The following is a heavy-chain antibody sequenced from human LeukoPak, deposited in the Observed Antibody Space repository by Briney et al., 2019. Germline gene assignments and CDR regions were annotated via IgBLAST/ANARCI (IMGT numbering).Heavy chain of an antibody. D-gene: IGHD2-15*01. CDR2: IYHSGST. J-gene: IGHJ4*02. CDR3: ARLEGYCSGGSCPFDY. V-gene: IGHV4-4*02. Sequence: SETLSLTCTVSGGSIRSSNWWSWVRQPPGKGLEWIGEIYHSGSTNYNPSLKSRVTISVDKSKNQFSLKLSSVTAADTAVYYCARLEGYCSGGSCPFDYWGQGTLVTVSS. CDR1: GGSIRSSNW.